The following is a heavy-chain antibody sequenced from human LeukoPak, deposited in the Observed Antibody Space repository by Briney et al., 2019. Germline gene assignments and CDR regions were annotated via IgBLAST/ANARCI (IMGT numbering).Heavy chain of an antibody. CDR2: IYPGDSDT. V-gene: IGHV5-51*01. CDR1: GYSFTSYW. CDR3: ARGWGNSGLLGAFDI. J-gene: IGHJ3*02. Sequence: GESLKISCKGSGYSFTSYWIGWVRQMPGKGLEWMGIIYPGDSDTRYSPSFQGQVTISADKSISTAYLQWSSLKASDTAMYYCARGWGNSGLLGAFDIWGQGTMVTVSS. D-gene: IGHD5-12*01.